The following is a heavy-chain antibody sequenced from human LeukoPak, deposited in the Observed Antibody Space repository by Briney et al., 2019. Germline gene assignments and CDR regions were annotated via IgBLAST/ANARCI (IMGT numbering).Heavy chain of an antibody. CDR2: ISAYNGNT. D-gene: IGHD3-9*01. CDR3: ARDRNFLYDILTGYGNWFDP. Sequence: ASVKVSCKASGYTFTGYYMRWVRQAPGQGLEWMGWISAYNGNTNYAQELQGRVTMTTDTSTSTAYMELRSLRSDDTAVYYCARDRNFLYDILTGYGNWFDPWGQGTLVTVSS. J-gene: IGHJ5*02. CDR1: GYTFTGYY. V-gene: IGHV1-18*04.